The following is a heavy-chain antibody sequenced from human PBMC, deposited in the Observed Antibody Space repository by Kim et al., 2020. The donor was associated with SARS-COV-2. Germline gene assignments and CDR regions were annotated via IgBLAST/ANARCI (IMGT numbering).Heavy chain of an antibody. V-gene: IGHV4-4*07. D-gene: IGHD3-3*01. Sequence: SETLSLTCTVSGGSISSYYWSWIRQPAGKGLEWIGRIYTSGSTNYNPSLKSRVTMSVDTSKNQFSLKLSSVTAADTAVYYCARVPYYDFWSGRYSYGMDVWGQGTTVTVSS. CDR2: IYTSGST. CDR1: GGSISSYY. J-gene: IGHJ6*02. CDR3: ARVPYYDFWSGRYSYGMDV.